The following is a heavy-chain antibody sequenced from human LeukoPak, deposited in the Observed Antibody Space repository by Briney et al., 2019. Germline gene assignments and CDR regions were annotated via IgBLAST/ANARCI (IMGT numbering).Heavy chain of an antibody. V-gene: IGHV1-3*04. Sequence: VASVTVSCTASGYTFTLYTMHWVRQAPGQRLEWMGWINTGNGDTKYSQKFQDRVTITRDTSASTAYMELRSLRSEDTAVYYCARGAEVAASLLNYWGQGTLVPVSS. J-gene: IGHJ4*02. D-gene: IGHD6-19*01. CDR1: GYTFTLYT. CDR2: INTGNGDT. CDR3: ARGAEVAASLLNY.